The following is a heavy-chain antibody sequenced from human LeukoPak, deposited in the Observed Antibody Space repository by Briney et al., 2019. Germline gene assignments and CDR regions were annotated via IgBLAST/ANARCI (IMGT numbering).Heavy chain of an antibody. CDR2: INTGNGNM. V-gene: IGHV1-3*04. D-gene: IGHD2/OR15-2a*01. CDR3: ARIPLSDARGLYQPH. J-gene: IGHJ1*01. Sequence: GASVKVSCKTSGYTLSNYGMHCVRQAPRQSLEWMGWINTGNGNMKSSQKFQGRVTLTRDTSASTAYMELNGLNFEDTAVYYCARIPLSDARGLYQPHWGQGTLVTVSS. CDR1: GYTLSNYG.